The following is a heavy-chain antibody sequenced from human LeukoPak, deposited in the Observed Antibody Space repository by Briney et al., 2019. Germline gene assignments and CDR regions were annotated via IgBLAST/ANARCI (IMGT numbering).Heavy chain of an antibody. CDR3: ARYDFWSGPRSASFGMDV. CDR1: GFTFSSYA. V-gene: IGHV3-23*01. J-gene: IGHJ6*02. CDR2: ISGSGGST. D-gene: IGHD3-3*01. Sequence: GGSLRLSCAASGFTFSSYAMSWVRQAPGKGLEWVSAISGSGGSTYYADSVKGRFTISRDNSKNTLYLQMNSLRAEDTAVYYCARYDFWSGPRSASFGMDVWGQGTTVTVSS.